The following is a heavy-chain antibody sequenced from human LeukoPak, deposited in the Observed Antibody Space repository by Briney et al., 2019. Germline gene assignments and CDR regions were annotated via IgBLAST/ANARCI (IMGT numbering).Heavy chain of an antibody. Sequence: SETLSLTCTVSGGSISSYYWSWIRQPPGKGLEWIGYIYYSGSTNYNPSLKSRVTISVDTSKNQFSLKLSSVTAADTAVYYCARQAYYYDSSGYYPLDYWGQGTLVTVSS. CDR1: GGSISSYY. J-gene: IGHJ4*02. CDR2: IYYSGST. V-gene: IGHV4-59*08. D-gene: IGHD3-22*01. CDR3: ARQAYYYDSSGYYPLDY.